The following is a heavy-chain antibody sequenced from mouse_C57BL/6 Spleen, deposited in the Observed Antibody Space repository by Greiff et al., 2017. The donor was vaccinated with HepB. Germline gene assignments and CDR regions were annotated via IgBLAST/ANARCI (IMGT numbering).Heavy chain of an antibody. J-gene: IGHJ4*01. V-gene: IGHV3-6*01. CDR2: ISYDGSN. CDR1: GYSITSGYY. Sequence: EVQLQQSGPGLVKPSQSLSLTCSVTGYSITSGYYWNWIRQFPGNKLEWMGYISYDGSNNYNPSFKNRISITRDTSKNQLFLKLNSVTTEDTATYYCARDHITTVVAPWMDYWGQGTSVTVSS. D-gene: IGHD1-1*01. CDR3: ARDHITTVVAPWMDY.